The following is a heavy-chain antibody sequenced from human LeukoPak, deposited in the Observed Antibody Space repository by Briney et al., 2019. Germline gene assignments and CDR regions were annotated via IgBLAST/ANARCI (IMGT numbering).Heavy chain of an antibody. CDR3: ARESGYVTDPYYYHGLDV. Sequence: SETLSLTCTVSGVSIRSHYWSWLRQPPGKGLEWIGYVYHSGATNYNPSLKSRATISMDTPKSQFSLTVRSVTAADTAVYFCARESGYVTDPYYYHGLDVWGQGTTVTVSS. V-gene: IGHV4-59*11. J-gene: IGHJ6*02. D-gene: IGHD5-12*01. CDR1: GVSIRSHY. CDR2: VYHSGAT.